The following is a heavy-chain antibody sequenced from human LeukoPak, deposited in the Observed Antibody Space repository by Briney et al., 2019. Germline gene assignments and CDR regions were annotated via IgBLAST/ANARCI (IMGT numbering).Heavy chain of an antibody. CDR2: IWYDGSNK. CDR3: AKGRGRFLEWSYQGGFDY. CDR1: GFTFSSYG. D-gene: IGHD3-3*01. V-gene: IGHV3-33*06. Sequence: GGSLRLSCAASGFTFSSYGMHWVRQAPGKGLEWVAVIWYDGSNKYYADSVKGRFTISRDNSKNTLYLQMNSLRAEDTAVYYCAKGRGRFLEWSYQGGFDYWGQGTLVTVSS. J-gene: IGHJ4*02.